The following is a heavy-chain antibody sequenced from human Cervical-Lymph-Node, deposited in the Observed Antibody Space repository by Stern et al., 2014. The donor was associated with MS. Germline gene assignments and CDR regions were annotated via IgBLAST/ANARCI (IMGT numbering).Heavy chain of an antibody. CDR3: AREPWFGDLLFRGPPYYFDS. CDR2: ISGYNGNT. V-gene: IGHV1-18*01. D-gene: IGHD3-10*01. CDR1: GYTFTSYG. J-gene: IGHJ4*02. Sequence: QVQLVESGAEVKKAGASVKVSCKASGYTFTSYGISWVRQAPGQGLEWMGWISGYNGNTNYAQKLQGRITMTTDTSTSTAYMELRSLRSDDTAVYYCAREPWFGDLLFRGPPYYFDSWGQGTLVTVSS.